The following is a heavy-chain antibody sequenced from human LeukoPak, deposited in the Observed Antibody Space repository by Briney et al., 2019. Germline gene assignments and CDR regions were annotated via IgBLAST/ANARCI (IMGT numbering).Heavy chain of an antibody. CDR1: GFTFSSYG. D-gene: IGHD2-2*01. J-gene: IGHJ4*02. Sequence: GGSPRLSCAASGFTFSSYGMHWVRQAPGKGLEWVAVISYDGSNKYYADSVKGRFTISRDNSKNTLYLQMNSLRAEDTAVYYCCSSTIGYWGQGTLVTVSS. V-gene: IGHV3-30*03. CDR2: ISYDGSNK. CDR3: CSSTIGY.